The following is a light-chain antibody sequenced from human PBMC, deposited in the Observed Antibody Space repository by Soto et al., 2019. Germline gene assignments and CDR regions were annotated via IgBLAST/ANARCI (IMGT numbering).Light chain of an antibody. CDR2: EVS. CDR3: SSYTITTALV. V-gene: IGLV2-14*01. CDR1: SSDVGGYNF. J-gene: IGLJ1*01. Sequence: QSVLTQPASVSGSPGQSITTSCTGTSSDVGGYNFVSWYQQHPGKAPKLMISEVSNRPSGVSNRFSGSKSGNTASLTISGLQAEDEAYYYCSSYTITTALVFGSGTKVTVL.